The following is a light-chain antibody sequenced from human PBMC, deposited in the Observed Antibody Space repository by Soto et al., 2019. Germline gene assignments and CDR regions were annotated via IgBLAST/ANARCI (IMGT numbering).Light chain of an antibody. J-gene: IGKJ4*01. CDR2: GAS. CDR3: QHYGSPLT. CDR1: QSVRSSY. Sequence: IVFTQSPGTLSLSPGGRATLSCRASQSVRSSYLAWYQQRPGQAPRLLIFGASFRATGIPDRFSGSGSGTDFTLTISRLEPEDFAVYYCQHYGSPLTFGGGTKV. V-gene: IGKV3-20*01.